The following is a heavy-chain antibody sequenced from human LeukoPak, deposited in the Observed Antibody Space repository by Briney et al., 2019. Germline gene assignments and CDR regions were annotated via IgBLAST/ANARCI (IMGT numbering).Heavy chain of an antibody. D-gene: IGHD6-6*01. CDR3: ASSRELVLKERGFDY. CDR2: IYPGDSDT. CDR1: GYSFTSYW. J-gene: IGHJ4*02. V-gene: IGHV5-51*01. Sequence: GESLKISCKGSGYSFTSYWIGWVRQMPGKGLEWMGIIYPGDSDTRYSPSFQGQVTISADKSISTAYLQWSSLKASDTAMYYCASSRELVLKERGFDYWGQGTLVTVSS.